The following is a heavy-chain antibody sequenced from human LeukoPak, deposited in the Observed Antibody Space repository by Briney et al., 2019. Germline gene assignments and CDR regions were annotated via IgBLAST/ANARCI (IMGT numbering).Heavy chain of an antibody. D-gene: IGHD3-9*01. CDR1: GFTFSSYG. Sequence: PGGSLRLSCAASGFTFSSYGMHWVRQAPGKGLEWVAFIRYDGSNKYYADSVKGRFTISRDNSKNTLYLQMNSLRAEDTAVYYCARDYDILTGGGFDPWGQGTLVTVSS. CDR3: ARDYDILTGGGFDP. J-gene: IGHJ5*02. CDR2: IRYDGSNK. V-gene: IGHV3-30*02.